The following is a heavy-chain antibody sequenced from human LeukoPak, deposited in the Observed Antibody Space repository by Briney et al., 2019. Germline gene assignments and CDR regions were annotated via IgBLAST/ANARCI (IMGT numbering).Heavy chain of an antibody. Sequence: PSETLSLTCTVSGGSISSSSYYWGWIRQPPGKGLEWIGSIYYSGSTYYNPSLKSRVTMSVDTSKNQFSLKLSSVTAADTAVYYCARGTVEKDYYDSSVFVFESFDIWGQGTMVTVSS. D-gene: IGHD3-22*01. V-gene: IGHV4-39*07. CDR3: ARGTVEKDYYDSSVFVFESFDI. CDR2: IYYSGST. J-gene: IGHJ3*02. CDR1: GGSISSSSYY.